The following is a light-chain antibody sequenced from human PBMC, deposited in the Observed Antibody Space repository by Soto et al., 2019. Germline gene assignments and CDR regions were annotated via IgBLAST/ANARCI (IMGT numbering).Light chain of an antibody. CDR2: DAS. CDR1: QSISRS. J-gene: IGKJ1*01. V-gene: IGKV3-15*01. Sequence: EIVLTQSPAILSVSPGGRSTLSCRASQSISRSLAWYQQKPGQAPRLLISDASTRATGIPARFSGSGSGTDFTLTISSLQPEDVATYYCQKYNSAPRTFGQGGNVDIK. CDR3: QKYNSAPRT.